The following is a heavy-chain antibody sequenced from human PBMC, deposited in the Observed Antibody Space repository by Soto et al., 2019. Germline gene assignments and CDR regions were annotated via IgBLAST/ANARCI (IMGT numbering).Heavy chain of an antibody. V-gene: IGHV4-31*11. J-gene: IGHJ5*02. CDR1: GGSISSGGYY. CDR3: ATRTNVWFDT. Sequence: SETLSLTCAVSGGSISSGGYYWSWIRQHPGKGLEWIGYIYYSGSTYYNPSLKSRVTISVDTSKNQFSLKLSSVTAADTAVYYCATRTNVWFDTWGQGTLVTVSS. CDR2: IYYSGST.